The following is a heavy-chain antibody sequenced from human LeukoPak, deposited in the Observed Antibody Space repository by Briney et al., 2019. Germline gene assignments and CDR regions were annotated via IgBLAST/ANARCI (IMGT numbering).Heavy chain of an antibody. D-gene: IGHD2-2*01. V-gene: IGHV3-11*04. CDR2: ISSSGSSI. CDR3: ARVMREYCSSTSCYAFDP. Sequence: PGGSLRLSCAASGFSFSDYYMSWIRQAPGKGLEWVSYISSSGSSIYHADSVKGRFTISRDNAKNSLYLQMDSLRAEDTAVYYCARVMREYCSSTSCYAFDPWGQGTLVTVSS. CDR1: GFSFSDYY. J-gene: IGHJ5*02.